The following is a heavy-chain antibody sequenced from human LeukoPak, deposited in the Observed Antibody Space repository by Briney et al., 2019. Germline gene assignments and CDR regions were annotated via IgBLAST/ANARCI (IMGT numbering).Heavy chain of an antibody. CDR1: GFTFSTYS. J-gene: IGHJ4*02. CDR3: AKIPVSYSSGWSNFDY. D-gene: IGHD6-19*01. Sequence: GGSLRLSCAASGFTFSTYSMSWVRQTPRTGLEWVSGIGYNGGSTYYADSVKGRFTISRDNSKNTLFLQMNSLRAEDTAVYYCAKIPVSYSSGWSNFDYWGQGTLVTVSS. CDR2: IGYNGGST. V-gene: IGHV3-23*01.